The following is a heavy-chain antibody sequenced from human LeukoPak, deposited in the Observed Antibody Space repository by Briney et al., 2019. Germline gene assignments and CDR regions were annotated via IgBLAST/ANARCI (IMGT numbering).Heavy chain of an antibody. CDR3: AKDEEAYDYVWGSDYYFDY. CDR2: ISGSGGST. CDR1: GFTFSSHQ. Sequence: PGGSLRLSCGASGFTFSSHQMTWVRQAPGKGLEWVSAISGSGGSTYYADSVKGRFTISRDSSKNTLYLQMNSLRAEDTAVYYCAKDEEAYDYVWGSDYYFDYWGQGTLVTVSS. D-gene: IGHD3-16*01. V-gene: IGHV3-23*01. J-gene: IGHJ4*02.